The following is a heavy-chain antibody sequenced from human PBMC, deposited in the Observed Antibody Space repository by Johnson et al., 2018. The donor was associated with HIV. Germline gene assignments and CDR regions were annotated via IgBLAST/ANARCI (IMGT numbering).Heavy chain of an antibody. CDR3: ARESRDGPNLRAFDI. CDR2: IYSGGYT. D-gene: IGHD5-24*01. J-gene: IGHJ3*02. V-gene: IGHV3-66*01. CDR1: GFTFSSYA. Sequence: VQLVESGGGVVRPGGSLRLSCAASGFTFSSYAMSWVRQAPGKGLEWVSVIYSGGYTYYADSVKGRFTISRDNSKNTLYLQMNNLRAGDTAVYFCARESRDGPNLRAFDIWGQGTTVIVSS.